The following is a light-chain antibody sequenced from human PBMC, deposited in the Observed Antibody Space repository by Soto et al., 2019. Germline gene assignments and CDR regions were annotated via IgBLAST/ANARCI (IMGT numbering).Light chain of an antibody. CDR1: QGVSGSY. J-gene: IGKJ1*01. Sequence: EIVLTQSPGTLSLSPGERATLSCRASQGVSGSYLAWYQQKPGQAPRLLIYGASSRATRIPIRFSGSESGTDFTLTISRLEPEDFAVYYCQHYGSSPRTFGQGTKVEIK. CDR3: QHYGSSPRT. V-gene: IGKV3-20*01. CDR2: GAS.